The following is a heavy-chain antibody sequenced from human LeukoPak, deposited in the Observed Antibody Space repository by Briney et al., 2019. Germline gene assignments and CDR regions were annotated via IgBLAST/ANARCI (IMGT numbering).Heavy chain of an antibody. CDR2: INPNSGGT. CDR1: GYTFTGYY. V-gene: IGHV1-2*02. Sequence: GASVKVSCKASGYTFTGYYMHWVRQAPGQGLEWMGWINPNSGGTNYAQKFQGRVTMTRDTSISTAYMELRSLRSDDTAVYYCAREGSSSRFFDYWGQGTLVTVSS. J-gene: IGHJ4*02. D-gene: IGHD6-13*01. CDR3: AREGSSSRFFDY.